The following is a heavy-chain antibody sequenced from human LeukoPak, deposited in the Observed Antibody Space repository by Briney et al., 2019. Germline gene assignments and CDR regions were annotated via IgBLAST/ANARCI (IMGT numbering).Heavy chain of an antibody. J-gene: IGHJ5*02. CDR3: AKVKSSLTLIGA. CDR1: GFLFSRCA. V-gene: IGHV3-23*01. CDR2: ISGAGDIA. D-gene: IGHD2-8*01. Sequence: LPGGSLRLSCAASGFLFSRCAMSWVRQAPGKGLEWVSSISGAGDIAHYAESAKGRLTISGDNSGNTLYVQMDSLRAEDTAVYYCAKVKSSLTLIGAWGQGTLVTVSS.